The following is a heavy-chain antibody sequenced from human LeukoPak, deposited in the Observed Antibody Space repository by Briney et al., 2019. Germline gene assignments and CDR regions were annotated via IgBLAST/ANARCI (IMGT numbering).Heavy chain of an antibody. Sequence: SVKVSXKASGGTFSSYAISWVRQAPGQGLEWMGRTIPIFGTANYAQKFQGRVTITTDESTSTAYMELSSLRSEDTAVYYCARDKDFWRGYYRKYYYYMDVWGKGTTVTVSS. V-gene: IGHV1-69*05. D-gene: IGHD3-3*01. CDR1: GGTFSSYA. CDR2: TIPIFGTA. CDR3: ARDKDFWRGYYRKYYYYMDV. J-gene: IGHJ6*03.